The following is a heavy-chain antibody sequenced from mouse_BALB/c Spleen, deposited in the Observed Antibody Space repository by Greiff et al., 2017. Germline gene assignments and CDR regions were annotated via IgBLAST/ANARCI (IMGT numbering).Heavy chain of an antibody. CDR2: ISSGGSYT. Sequence: EVQLQESGGGLVKPGGSLKLSCAASGFTFSSYAMSWVRQSPEKRLEWVAEISSGGSYTYYPDTVTGRFTISRDNAKNTLYLEMSSLRSEDTAMYYCARDSNSLLRLGFAYWGQGTLVTVSA. V-gene: IGHV5-9-4*01. CDR3: ARDSNSLLRLGFAY. D-gene: IGHD1-2*01. CDR1: GFTFSSYA. J-gene: IGHJ3*01.